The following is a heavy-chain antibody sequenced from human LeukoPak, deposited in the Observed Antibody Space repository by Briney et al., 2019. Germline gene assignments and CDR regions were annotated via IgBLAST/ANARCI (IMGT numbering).Heavy chain of an antibody. CDR2: IYHCGTT. CDR1: SGSISSNYY. CDR3: VRHSSGWGNFDY. D-gene: IGHD6-19*01. V-gene: IGHV4-39*01. J-gene: IGHJ4*02. Sequence: SETLSLTCSVSSGSISSNYYWAWIRQPPGKGLEWIGSIYHCGTTYYNPSLKSRVTISVDTSKNQFSLKLSSVTAADTAVYYCVRHSSGWGNFDYWGQGTLVTVSS.